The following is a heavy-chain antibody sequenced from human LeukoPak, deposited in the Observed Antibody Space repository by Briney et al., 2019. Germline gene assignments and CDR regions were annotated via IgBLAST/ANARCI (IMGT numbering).Heavy chain of an antibody. V-gene: IGHV3-33*01. Sequence: GGSLRLSCAASGFTSSSYGMHWVRQAPGKGLEWVAVIWYDGSNKYYADSVKGRFTISRDNSKNTLYLQMNSLRAEDTAVYYCARSYSSGWYGGAEYFQHWGQGTLVTVSS. CDR2: IWYDGSNK. CDR3: ARSYSSGWYGGAEYFQH. CDR1: GFTSSSYG. D-gene: IGHD6-19*01. J-gene: IGHJ1*01.